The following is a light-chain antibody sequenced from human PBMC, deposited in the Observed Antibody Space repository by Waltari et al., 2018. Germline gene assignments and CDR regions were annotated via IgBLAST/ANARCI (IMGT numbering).Light chain of an antibody. J-gene: IGKJ4*01. V-gene: IGKV4-1*01. Sequence: DIVMTQSPDSLAVSLGERATINCKSSQSVLYSSNNNNYLAWYRQKPGQPPKLLFYWASTRASGVPDRFSGSGSGTDFTLTISSLQAEDVAVYYCQQYYTTPLTFGGGTKVEIK. CDR1: QSVLYSSNNNNY. CDR3: QQYYTTPLT. CDR2: WAS.